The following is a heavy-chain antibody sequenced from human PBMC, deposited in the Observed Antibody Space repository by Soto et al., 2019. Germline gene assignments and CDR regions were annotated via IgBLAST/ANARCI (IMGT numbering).Heavy chain of an antibody. CDR3: ARDWDILATIGLKNNFDY. V-gene: IGHV1-18*01. Sequence: ASVKVSCKASGYTFTSYGISWVRQAPGQGLEWMGWISAYNGNTNYAQKLQGRVTMTTDTSTSTAYMELRSLRSDDTAVYYCARDWDILATIGLKNNFDYWSQGTLVTVSS. J-gene: IGHJ4*02. CDR2: ISAYNGNT. CDR1: GYTFTSYG. D-gene: IGHD5-12*01.